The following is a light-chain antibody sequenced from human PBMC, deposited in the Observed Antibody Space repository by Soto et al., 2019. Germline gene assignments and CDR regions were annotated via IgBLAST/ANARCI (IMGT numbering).Light chain of an antibody. CDR3: QSYDSSLSGDV. CDR1: SSNIGAGYE. Sequence: QTVVTQPPSVSVAPGQRVTISCTGSSSNIGAGYEAHWYQQVPGTAPKLLIYENNNRPSGVPDRFSGSKSGTSASLAITGLQAEDEAEYYCQSYDSSLSGDVFGTGTKVTVL. J-gene: IGLJ1*01. V-gene: IGLV1-40*01. CDR2: ENN.